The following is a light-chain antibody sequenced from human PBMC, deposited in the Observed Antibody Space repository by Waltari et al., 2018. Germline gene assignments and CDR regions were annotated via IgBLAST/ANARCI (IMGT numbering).Light chain of an antibody. J-gene: IGLJ3*02. CDR3: ISYAGSNTWV. CDR2: EVT. V-gene: IGLV2-8*01. CDR1: SSDVGCYNY. Sequence: QSALTQPPSASGAPGQSVTISCTGTSSDVGCYNYVSWNQHPPGKAPKLIIYEVTKRPAGVPDRFSGSKSGNTASLTVSGLQTEDEADYYCISYAGSNTWVFGGGTKLTVL.